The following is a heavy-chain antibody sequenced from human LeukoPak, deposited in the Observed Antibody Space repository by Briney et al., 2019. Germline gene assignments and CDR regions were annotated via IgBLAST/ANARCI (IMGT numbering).Heavy chain of an antibody. J-gene: IGHJ4*02. CDR2: IYHSGST. CDR1: GYSISSGYY. Sequence: PSETLSLTCIVSGYSISSGYYWGWIRQPPGKGLEWIGNIYHSGSTYYNLSLKSRVTISEDTSKNQFSLKLNSVTAADTAVYYCARVGENDFWSGHDEPLFDYWGQGILVTVSS. D-gene: IGHD3-3*01. CDR3: ARVGENDFWSGHDEPLFDY. V-gene: IGHV4-38-2*02.